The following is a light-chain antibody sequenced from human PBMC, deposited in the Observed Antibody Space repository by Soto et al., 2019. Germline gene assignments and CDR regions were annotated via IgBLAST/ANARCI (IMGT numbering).Light chain of an antibody. Sequence: EIVLTQSPDTLSLSPGERATLSCRASQSVSSNNLAWYQHKPGQPPRLLIYVASRRATSIPDRFSGSGSGSEFTLPITRLEPEDFAVYYCQQHGSGPWTFGQGTKVEIK. CDR2: VAS. CDR3: QQHGSGPWT. CDR1: QSVSSNN. J-gene: IGKJ1*01. V-gene: IGKV3-20*01.